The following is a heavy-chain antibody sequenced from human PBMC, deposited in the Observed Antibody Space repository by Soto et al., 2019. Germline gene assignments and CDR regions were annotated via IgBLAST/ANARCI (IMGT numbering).Heavy chain of an antibody. V-gene: IGHV1-18*04. CDR2: ISAYSGNT. Sequence: ASVKVSCKASGYTFSRYGISWVRQAPGQGLEWLGWISAYSGNTNYAQKVQDRVTMTTDTSTSTASMELRSLTSGDTAVYYCARVPLRAALRFYYYCGMDVWGPGTTVTVSS. CDR3: ARVPLRAALRFYYYCGMDV. CDR1: GYTFSRYG. D-gene: IGHD6-13*01. J-gene: IGHJ6*02.